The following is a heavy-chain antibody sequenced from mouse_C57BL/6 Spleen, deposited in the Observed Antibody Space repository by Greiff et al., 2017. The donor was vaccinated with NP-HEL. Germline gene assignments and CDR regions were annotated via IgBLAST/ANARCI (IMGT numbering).Heavy chain of an antibody. CDR3: ARSDYDGTESYAMDY. V-gene: IGHV14-2*01. D-gene: IGHD2-4*01. CDR2: IDPEDGET. CDR1: GFNIKDYY. J-gene: IGHJ4*01. Sequence: EVQLQQSGAELVKPGASVKLSCTASGFNIKDYYMHWVKQRTEQGLEWIGRIDPEDGETKYAPKFQGKATITADTSSNTAYLQLMILTSEDTAVYYCARSDYDGTESYAMDYWGQGTSVTVSS.